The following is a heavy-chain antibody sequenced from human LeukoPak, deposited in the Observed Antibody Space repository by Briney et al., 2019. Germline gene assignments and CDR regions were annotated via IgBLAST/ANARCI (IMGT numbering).Heavy chain of an antibody. CDR1: GLSFSDYY. Sequence: PGGSLRLSCAASGLSFSDYYMSWIRQAPGKGLEWIAYISGSGDTIKYADFVEGRFTISRDNAKRSVYLEMNSLTDEDTAVYFCTRGVAMAIWSQGTLVTVSS. D-gene: IGHD2-15*01. CDR2: ISGSGDTI. J-gene: IGHJ4*02. CDR3: TRGVAMAI. V-gene: IGHV3-11*04.